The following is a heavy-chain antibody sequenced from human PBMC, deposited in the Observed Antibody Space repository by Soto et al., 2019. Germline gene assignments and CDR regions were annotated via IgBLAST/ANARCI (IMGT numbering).Heavy chain of an antibody. CDR3: ARDKIEVEYSWNWLET. V-gene: IGHV6-1*01. CDR1: WYSVSINIAS. CDR2: TYYRSKWYN. Sequence: SHPLXLTCAISWYSVSINIASCNLIMQSPSRFLEWLGRTYYRSKWYNDYAVSVKSRITINPDTSKNQFSLQLNSVTPEDTAVYYCARDKIEVEYSWNWLETWGQGTLV. D-gene: IGHD2-15*01. J-gene: IGHJ5*02.